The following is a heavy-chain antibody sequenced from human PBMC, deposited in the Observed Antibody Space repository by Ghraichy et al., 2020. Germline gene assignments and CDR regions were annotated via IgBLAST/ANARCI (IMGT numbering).Heavy chain of an antibody. V-gene: IGHV3-7*01. J-gene: IGHJ4*02. Sequence: GGSQRLSCAASGISFSAYWMSWVRQAPGKGLEWVANINQDGSEKYYVDSVKGRFAISRDNAKNSLYLQMSSLRVEDTAVYHCVRGGYYFDFWGLGTLVTVSS. CDR1: GISFSAYW. CDR3: VRGGYYFDF. CDR2: INQDGSEK. D-gene: IGHD5-12*01.